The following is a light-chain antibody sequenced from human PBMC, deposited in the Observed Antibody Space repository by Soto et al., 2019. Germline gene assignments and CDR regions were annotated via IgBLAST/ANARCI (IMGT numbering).Light chain of an antibody. CDR2: DVS. Sequence: QSVLTQPRSVSGSPGQSVTISCTGTSSDVGGYNYGSWYQQHPGKAPKLMIYDVSKRPSGVPDRFSGSKSGNTASLTISGLQAEDEAVYYCCSYAGSYTFVVFGGGTKLTVL. J-gene: IGLJ2*01. V-gene: IGLV2-11*01. CDR3: CSYAGSYTFVV. CDR1: SSDVGGYNY.